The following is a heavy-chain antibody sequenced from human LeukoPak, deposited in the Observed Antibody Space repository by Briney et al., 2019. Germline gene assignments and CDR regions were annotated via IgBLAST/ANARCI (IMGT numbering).Heavy chain of an antibody. J-gene: IGHJ6*03. CDR2: INPNSGGT. CDR3: ARLQSLAWATKYYYGLRVDGSGYYYYYMDV. D-gene: IGHD3-10*01. CDR1: GYTFTGYY. Sequence: ASVKVSCKASGYTFTGYYMHWVRQAPGQGLEWMGWINPNSGGTNYAQKFQGRVTMTRDTSISTAYMELSRLRSDDTAVYYCARLQSLAWATKYYYGLRVDGSGYYYYYMDVWGKGTTVTISS. V-gene: IGHV1-2*02.